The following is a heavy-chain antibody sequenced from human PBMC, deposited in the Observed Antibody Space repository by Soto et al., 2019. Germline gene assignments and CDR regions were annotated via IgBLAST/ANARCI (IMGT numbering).Heavy chain of an antibody. V-gene: IGHV3-9*01. D-gene: IGHD6-19*01. Sequence: EVQLVESGGGSVQPGRSLRLSCVASGFTFESYAMHWVRQVPGTGLEWVSGISWNSGSIGYEDSVKGRFTISRDNAQKSLDLEMNSLRVEDTAFYYCVKDIHEQWLVSHFEYWGQGALVTVSS. CDR2: ISWNSGSI. CDR1: GFTFESYA. CDR3: VKDIHEQWLVSHFEY. J-gene: IGHJ4*02.